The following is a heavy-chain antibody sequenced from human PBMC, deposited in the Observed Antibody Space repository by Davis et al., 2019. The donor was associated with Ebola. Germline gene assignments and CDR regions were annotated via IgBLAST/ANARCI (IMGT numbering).Heavy chain of an antibody. CDR3: ARDPLSIYSDELGSSGYYFAY. J-gene: IGHJ4*02. V-gene: IGHV3-30*03. Sequence: GGSLRLSCAASGFTFSSYGMHWVRQAPGKGLEWVAVISYDGSNKYYADSVKGRFTISRDNSKNTLYLQMNSLRAEDTAVYYCARDPLSIYSDELGSSGYYFAYWGQGTLVTVSS. D-gene: IGHD3-22*01. CDR2: ISYDGSNK. CDR1: GFTFSSYG.